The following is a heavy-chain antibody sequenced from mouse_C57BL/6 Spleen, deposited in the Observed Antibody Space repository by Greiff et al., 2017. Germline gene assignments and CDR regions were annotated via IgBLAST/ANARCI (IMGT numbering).Heavy chain of an antibody. CDR3: SRREQGAMDY. CDR2: IRNKANGYTT. Sequence: VQLKQSGGGLVQPGGSLSLSCAASGFTFTDYYMSWVRQPPGKALEWLGFIRNKANGYTTEYSASVKGRFTISRDNSQSILYLQLNALRAEDSATYYCSRREQGAMDYWGQGTSVTVSS. V-gene: IGHV7-3*01. J-gene: IGHJ4*01. CDR1: GFTFTDYY.